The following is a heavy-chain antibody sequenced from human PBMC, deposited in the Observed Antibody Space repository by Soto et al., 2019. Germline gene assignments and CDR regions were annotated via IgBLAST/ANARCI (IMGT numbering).Heavy chain of an antibody. J-gene: IGHJ4*02. CDR1: GFTFSTYA. Sequence: GGSLRLSCAASGFTFSTYAMHWVRQAPGKGLEWVALISYDGSNTYYADSVKGRFTISRDDAKNSLYLQMNSLRVEDTAVYYCARDDRIAAAAFADSWGQGSLVTVSS. CDR3: ARDDRIAAAAFADS. CDR2: ISYDGSNT. D-gene: IGHD6-25*01. V-gene: IGHV3-30*03.